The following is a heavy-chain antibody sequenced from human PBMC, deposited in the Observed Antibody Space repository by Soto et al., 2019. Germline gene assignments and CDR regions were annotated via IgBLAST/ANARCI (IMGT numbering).Heavy chain of an antibody. J-gene: IGHJ4*02. CDR2: INPSGST. Sequence: QVQLQQWGAGLLKPSETLSLTCAVYGGSFSGYYWSWIRQPPGKGLQWIGEINPSGSTNYTPSLKIRVTMSGDTPKNQFSLKLTSVTAADTAVYYFARGRDGGAANWGQGTLVTVSS. CDR1: GGSFSGYY. CDR3: ARGRDGGAAN. V-gene: IGHV4-34*01. D-gene: IGHD4-17*01.